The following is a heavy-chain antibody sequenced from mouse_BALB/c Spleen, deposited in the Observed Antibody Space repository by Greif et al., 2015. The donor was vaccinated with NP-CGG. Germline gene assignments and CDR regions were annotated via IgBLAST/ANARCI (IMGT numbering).Heavy chain of an antibody. Sequence: EVQLQESGAELVKPGASVKLSCTASGFNIKDYYIHWVKQRPEQGLEWIGRIDPANGNTKYDPKFQGKATITADTSSNTAYLQLSSLTSEDTAVYYCAAYYYGSSYFVYWGQGTLVTVSA. V-gene: IGHV14-3*02. J-gene: IGHJ3*01. CDR3: AAYYYGSSYFVY. CDR2: IDPANGNT. CDR1: GFNIKDYY. D-gene: IGHD1-1*01.